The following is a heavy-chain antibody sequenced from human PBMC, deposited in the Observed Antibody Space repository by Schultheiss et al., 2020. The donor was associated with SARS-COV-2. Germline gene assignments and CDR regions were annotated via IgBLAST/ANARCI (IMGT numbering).Heavy chain of an antibody. Sequence: GGSLRLSCAASGFTFSSYSMNWVRQAPGKGLEWVSTISSSSSYIYYADSVKGRFTISRDNAKNTLFLQMNSLRAEDSAVYYCVSEYCSGGSCSYAPHDAFDIWGQGTMVTVSS. J-gene: IGHJ3*02. V-gene: IGHV3-21*01. CDR1: GFTFSSYS. CDR3: VSEYCSGGSCSYAPHDAFDI. CDR2: ISSSSSYI. D-gene: IGHD2-15*01.